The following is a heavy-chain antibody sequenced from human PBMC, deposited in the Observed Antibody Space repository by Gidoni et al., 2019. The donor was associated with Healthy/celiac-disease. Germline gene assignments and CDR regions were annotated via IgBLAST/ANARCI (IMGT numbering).Heavy chain of an antibody. V-gene: IGHV3-33*01. D-gene: IGHD3-22*01. CDR3: ARWGPEYYYDSSGGDDFDI. Sequence: QVPLVESGGGVVQPGRSLSLSCPASGFPFSSYGMHWGRQAPGKGLEWVAVIGYDGSNKYYADSVKGRFTISRDNSKNTLYLQMNSLRAEDTAVYYCARWGPEYYYDSSGGDDFDIWGQGTMVTVSS. CDR1: GFPFSSYG. J-gene: IGHJ3*02. CDR2: IGYDGSNK.